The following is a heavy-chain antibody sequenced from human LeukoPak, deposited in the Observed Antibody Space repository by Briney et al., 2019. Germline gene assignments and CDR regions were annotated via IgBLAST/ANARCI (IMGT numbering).Heavy chain of an antibody. Sequence: GGSLRLSCAASGFTFRNYWMSRVRQAPGKGLEWVANIKQDGSEKYYVASVEGRFTISRDNAKNSLYPQMNSLRPEDTAVYYCARVGYGDASDIWGQGTMVTVSS. V-gene: IGHV3-7*04. CDR3: ARVGYGDASDI. J-gene: IGHJ3*02. CDR2: IKQDGSEK. D-gene: IGHD5-12*01. CDR1: GFTFRNYW.